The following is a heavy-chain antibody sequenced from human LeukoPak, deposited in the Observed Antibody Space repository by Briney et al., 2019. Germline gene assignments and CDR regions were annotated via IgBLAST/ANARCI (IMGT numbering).Heavy chain of an antibody. CDR3: QGYCSSTSCYTPKRFDP. Sequence: SETLSLTCAVSGGSISSGGYSWSWIRQPPGKGLEWIGYIYHSGSTYYNPSLKSRVTISVDTSKNQFSLKLSSVTAADTAVYYCQGYCSSTSCYTPKRFDPWGQGTLVTVSS. D-gene: IGHD2-2*02. CDR2: IYHSGST. V-gene: IGHV4-30-2*01. CDR1: GGSISSGGYS. J-gene: IGHJ5*02.